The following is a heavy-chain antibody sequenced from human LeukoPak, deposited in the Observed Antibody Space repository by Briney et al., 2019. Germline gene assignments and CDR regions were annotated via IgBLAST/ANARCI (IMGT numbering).Heavy chain of an antibody. CDR2: IIPILGIA. CDR3: AGSETDTPYDAFDI. CDR1: GGTFSSYA. J-gene: IGHJ3*02. Sequence: HEASVKVSCKASGGTFSSYAISWVRQAPGQGLEWMGRIIPILGIANYAQKFQGRVTITADKSTSTAYMELSSLRSEDTAVYYCAGSETDTPYDAFDIWGQGTMVTVSS. D-gene: IGHD5-18*01. V-gene: IGHV1-69*04.